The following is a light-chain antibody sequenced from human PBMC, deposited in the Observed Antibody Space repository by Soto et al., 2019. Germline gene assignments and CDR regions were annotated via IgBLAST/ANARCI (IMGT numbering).Light chain of an antibody. CDR2: EVS. CDR1: SSDVGGYNY. Sequence: QSALTQPPSAPGSPGQSVTISCTGTSSDVGGYNYVSWYQQHPGKAPKLMIYEVSNRPSGVSNRFSGSKSGNTASLTISGLQAEDEADYYCSSYTSSSPYVFGTGTKVTVL. CDR3: SSYTSSSPYV. V-gene: IGLV2-14*01. J-gene: IGLJ1*01.